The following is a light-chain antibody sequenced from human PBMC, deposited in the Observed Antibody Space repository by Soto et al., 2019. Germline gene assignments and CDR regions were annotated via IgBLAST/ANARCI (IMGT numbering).Light chain of an antibody. Sequence: VFSRSLGTLSLSPQERATLSCRASQSVSSNLAWYQQRPGQAPRLIISGAYTRATGIPARFSGSGSGTEFTPTISSLQSEDFAIYYCQQFNKWPRTFGQGTKVDIK. CDR3: QQFNKWPRT. CDR1: QSVSSN. J-gene: IGKJ1*01. CDR2: GAY. V-gene: IGKV3-15*01.